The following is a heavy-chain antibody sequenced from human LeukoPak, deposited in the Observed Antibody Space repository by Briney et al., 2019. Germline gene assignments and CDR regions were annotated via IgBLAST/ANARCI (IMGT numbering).Heavy chain of an antibody. V-gene: IGHV3-74*01. CDR3: ARDLGQYYDTSDNWFDP. J-gene: IGHJ5*02. CDR2: ISSGRSNT. Sequence: GGSLRLSCAASGFTFSNYWMHWVRQAPGKGLEWVSHISSGRSNTSYADSVKGRFTISRDNAKNTLNLQMSSLRAEDTAVYYSARDLGQYYDTSDNWFDPWGQGTLVTVSS. CDR1: GFTFSNYW. D-gene: IGHD3-22*01.